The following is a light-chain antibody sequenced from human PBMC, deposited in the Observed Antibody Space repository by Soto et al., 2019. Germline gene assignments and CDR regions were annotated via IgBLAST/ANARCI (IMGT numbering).Light chain of an antibody. V-gene: IGLV2-14*01. CDR3: SSFSTSITPCV. CDR2: EVT. J-gene: IGLJ1*01. CDR1: SSDVGTYNY. Sequence: QSVLTQPASVSGSPGQSITISCTGTSSDVGTYNYVSWYQQHPGKAPKVMIYEVTYRPSGVSNRFSGSKSGNTASLTISGLQPEDEADYYCSSFSTSITPCVFXTGTKHTVL.